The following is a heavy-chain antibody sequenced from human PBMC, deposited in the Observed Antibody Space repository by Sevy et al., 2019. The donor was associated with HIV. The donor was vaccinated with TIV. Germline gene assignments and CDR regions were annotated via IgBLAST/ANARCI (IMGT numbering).Heavy chain of an antibody. CDR3: AKDRSRRYYDILTGYFNGDALDI. J-gene: IGHJ3*02. V-gene: IGHV3-30*02. D-gene: IGHD3-9*01. CDR1: GFTFRSYG. CDR2: IWYDGTNQ. Sequence: GGSLRLSCAASGFTFRSYGMHWVRQAPGKGLEWVAFIWYDGTNQYYVDSVKGRFTISRDNSKDTLYLQMNSLRAEDTAVYYCAKDRSRRYYDILTGYFNGDALDIWGQGTMVTVSS.